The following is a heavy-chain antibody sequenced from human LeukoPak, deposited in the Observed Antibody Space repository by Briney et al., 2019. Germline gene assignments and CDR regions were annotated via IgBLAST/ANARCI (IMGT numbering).Heavy chain of an antibody. D-gene: IGHD2-21*02. CDR3: ARLPTPIRGRAYCGGDCYLP. CDR1: GGSISSYY. Sequence: SETLSLTCTVPGGSISSYYWSWIRQPPGKGLEWIGYIYYSGSTNYNPSLKSRVTISVDTSKNQFSLKLSSVTAADTAVYYCARLPTPIRGRAYCGGDCYLPWGQGTLVTVSS. J-gene: IGHJ5*02. V-gene: IGHV4-59*08. CDR2: IYYSGST.